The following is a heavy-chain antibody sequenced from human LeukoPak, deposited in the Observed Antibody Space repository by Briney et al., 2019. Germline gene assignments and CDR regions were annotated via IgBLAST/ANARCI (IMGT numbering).Heavy chain of an antibody. Sequence: PGGSRRLSCAASGFTFSSYSMNGVRQAPGKGLEWVSSISSSSGYIYYADSVKGRFTIPRDNAKNSLYLQMNSLRAEDTAVYYCARSGANDAFDIWGQGTMVTVSS. CDR3: ARSGANDAFDI. V-gene: IGHV3-21*01. J-gene: IGHJ3*02. CDR2: ISSSSGYI. CDR1: GFTFSSYS.